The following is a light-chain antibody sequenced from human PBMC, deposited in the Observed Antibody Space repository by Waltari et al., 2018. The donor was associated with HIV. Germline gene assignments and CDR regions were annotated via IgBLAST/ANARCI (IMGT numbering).Light chain of an antibody. J-gene: IGLJ2*01. V-gene: IGLV2-8*01. CDR3: SSYAGSNKLV. CDR1: SSDVGGYNT. Sequence: QSALTQPPSASGSPGQSVTTSCTGTSSDVGGYNTVSWYQQHPGNAPKLIIYEVTERPSGVPDRFSGSKSGNTASLTVSGLQAEDEADYYCSSYAGSNKLVFGGGTKLTVV. CDR2: EVT.